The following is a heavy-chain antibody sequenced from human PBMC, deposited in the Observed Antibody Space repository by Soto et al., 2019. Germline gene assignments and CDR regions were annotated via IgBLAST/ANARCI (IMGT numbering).Heavy chain of an antibody. J-gene: IGHJ4*02. CDR3: AQKGGGDRILDY. Sequence: QITLKESGPTLVKPTQTLTLTCTFSGFSLSASGVGVGWIRQPPGKALEWLAIIYWDDAKHYSPSLKSSLTTTQDTSKNQVVLTMTNMDPVDTATYYCAQKGGGDRILDYWGQGTLVTVSS. V-gene: IGHV2-5*02. CDR1: GFSLSASGVG. CDR2: IYWDDAK. D-gene: IGHD3-16*01.